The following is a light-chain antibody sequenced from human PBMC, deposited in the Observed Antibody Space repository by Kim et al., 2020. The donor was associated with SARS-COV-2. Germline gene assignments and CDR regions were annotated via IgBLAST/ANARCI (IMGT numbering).Light chain of an antibody. V-gene: IGKV1-27*01. J-gene: IGKJ2*01. CDR1: QGIGNS. CDR3: QKYNSFMYT. Sequence: SASVGYRVTIPCRASQGIGNSLAWYQQKPGRVPKLLIYAASTLQSGVPSRFSGRGSGTEFTLTITSLQPDDVATYYCQKYNSFMYTFGQGTKLEI. CDR2: AAS.